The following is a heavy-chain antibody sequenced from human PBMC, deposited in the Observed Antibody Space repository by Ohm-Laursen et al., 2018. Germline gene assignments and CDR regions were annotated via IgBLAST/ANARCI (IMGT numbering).Heavy chain of an antibody. CDR2: IHSDGTT. CDR1: GFTVSTEY. D-gene: IGHD4/OR15-4a*01. CDR3: TRVWGLSHDY. Sequence: SLRLSCAASGFTVSTEYMSWVRQAPGMRLECVSLIHSDGTTYYADSVKGRFTSTRDNSKNMLYLQMNDLRAEDTGLYYCTRVWGLSHDYWGQGTLVTVSS. V-gene: IGHV3-66*01. J-gene: IGHJ4*02.